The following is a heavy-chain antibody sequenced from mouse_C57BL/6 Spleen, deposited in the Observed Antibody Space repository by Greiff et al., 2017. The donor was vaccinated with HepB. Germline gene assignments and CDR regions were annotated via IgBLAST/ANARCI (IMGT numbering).Heavy chain of an antibody. D-gene: IGHD1-1*01. Sequence: QVQLKQYGPGLVAPSQSLSITCTVSGFSLTSYAISWVRQPPGKGLEWLGVIWTGGGTNYNSALKSRLSISKDNSKSQVFLKMNSLQTDDTARYYCARTHYGSSYYFDYWGQGTTLTVSS. V-gene: IGHV2-9-1*01. CDR2: IWTGGGT. CDR1: GFSLTSYA. J-gene: IGHJ2*01. CDR3: ARTHYGSSYYFDY.